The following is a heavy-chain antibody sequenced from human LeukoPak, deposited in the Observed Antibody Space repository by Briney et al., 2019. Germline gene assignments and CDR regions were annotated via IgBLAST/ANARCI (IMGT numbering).Heavy chain of an antibody. J-gene: IGHJ4*02. CDR2: IYYSGST. CDR3: AREGGPYRPLDY. Sequence: SETLSLTCTVSGGSISSYYWSWIRQPPGKGLEWIGYIYYSGSTNYNPSLESRVTISVDTSKNQFSLKLSSVTAADTAVYYCAREGGPYRPLDYSGQGTLVTVAS. CDR1: GGSISSYY. V-gene: IGHV4-59*01.